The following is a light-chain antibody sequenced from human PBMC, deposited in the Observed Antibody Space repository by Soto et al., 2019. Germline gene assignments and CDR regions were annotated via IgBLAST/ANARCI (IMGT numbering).Light chain of an antibody. CDR3: QQYNNWPPGT. CDR1: QSVSSS. J-gene: IGKJ1*01. Sequence: EIVLTQSPATLSLSPGERATLSCRASQSVSSSLAWYQQKPGQAPRLLMYGTSTRATGIPARFSGSGSGTDFTLTISSLQSEDFAVYYCQQYNNWPPGTFGQGTKVDIK. V-gene: IGKV3-15*01. CDR2: GTS.